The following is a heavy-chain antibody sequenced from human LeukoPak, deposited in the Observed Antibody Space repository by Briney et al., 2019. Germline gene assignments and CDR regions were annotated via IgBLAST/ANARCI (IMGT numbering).Heavy chain of an antibody. CDR1: GFTFSSYA. J-gene: IGHJ6*02. V-gene: IGHV3-23*01. Sequence: GGSLRLSCAASGFTFSSYAMSWVRQAPGKGLEWVSAISGSGGSTYYADSVKGRFTIPRDNSKNTLYLQMNSLRAEDTAVYYCARMGYCSSTSCYGGGMDVWGQGTTVTVSS. D-gene: IGHD2-2*01. CDR3: ARMGYCSSTSCYGGGMDV. CDR2: ISGSGGST.